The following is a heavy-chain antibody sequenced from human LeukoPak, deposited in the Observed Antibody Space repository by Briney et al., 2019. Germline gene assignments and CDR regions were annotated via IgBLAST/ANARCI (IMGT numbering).Heavy chain of an antibody. V-gene: IGHV4-59*12. CDR1: GGSLSTYY. D-gene: IGHD6-19*01. CDR3: SREQYTSGGSGWFGMVV. CDR2: IHQSGST. Sequence: SETLSLTCSVSGGSLSTYYWTWTRQPPGKGLEWIGFIHQSGSTEYNPSLKSRVTMSLDTSRNQFSLKMSTVTAADTAVYYCSREQYTSGGSGWFGMVVWGQGTTVTVSS. J-gene: IGHJ6*02.